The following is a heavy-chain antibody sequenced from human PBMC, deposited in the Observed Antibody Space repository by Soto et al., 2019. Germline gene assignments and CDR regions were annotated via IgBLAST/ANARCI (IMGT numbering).Heavy chain of an antibody. CDR3: AREVSIAARAFDI. V-gene: IGHV3-7*01. Sequence: GGSLRLSCAASGFTFSSYWMSWVRQAPGKGLEWVANIKQDGSEKYYVDSVKGRFTISRDNAKNSLYLQMNSLRAEDTAVYYCAREVSIAARAFDIWGPGTMVTVSS. CDR2: IKQDGSEK. J-gene: IGHJ3*02. CDR1: GFTFSSYW. D-gene: IGHD6-6*01.